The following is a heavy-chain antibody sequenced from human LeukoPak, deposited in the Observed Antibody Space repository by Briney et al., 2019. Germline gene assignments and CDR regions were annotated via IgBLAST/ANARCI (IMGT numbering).Heavy chain of an antibody. CDR2: IFGSGGSP. CDR1: GFTFSSYA. D-gene: IGHD5-18*01. Sequence: GGSLRLSCAASGFTFSSYAMSWVRQAPGKGLEWVAGIFGSGGSPHYADPVKGRFTISRDNSRNTVYLQINSLRAEDTAVYYCGKTTVGYSSGQKPAWPVDYWGQGTLVTVSS. CDR3: GKTTVGYSSGQKPAWPVDY. J-gene: IGHJ4*02. V-gene: IGHV3-23*01.